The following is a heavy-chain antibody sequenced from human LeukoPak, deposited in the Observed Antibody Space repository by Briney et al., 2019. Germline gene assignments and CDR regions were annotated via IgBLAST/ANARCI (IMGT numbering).Heavy chain of an antibody. J-gene: IGHJ4*02. CDR2: ISNNGRNK. V-gene: IGHV3-30*04. CDR3: TRDLSGHYSIDY. D-gene: IGHD3-22*01. CDR1: GFTFSSYA. Sequence: GGSLRLSCAASGFTFSSYAIHWVRQAPGKGLEWVAFISNNGRNKDYADSVKGRFTISRDNSKNTLYLQVNSLRPEDTAVYYCTRDLSGHYSIDYWGQGTLVSVSS.